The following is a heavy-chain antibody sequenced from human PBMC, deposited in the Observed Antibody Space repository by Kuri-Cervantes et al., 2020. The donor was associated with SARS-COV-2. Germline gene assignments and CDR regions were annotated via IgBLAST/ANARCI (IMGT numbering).Heavy chain of an antibody. CDR3: ARDRVGVHDS. V-gene: IGHV3-30-3*01. J-gene: IGHJ4*02. D-gene: IGHD2-21*01. CDR2: ISYDGTNK. Sequence: GESLKISCAASGFTFSYHAMHWVRQAPGKGLEWVAVISYDGTNKDYTASGKGRFTISRDNSQNTLYLQMKSLRTEDTALYYCARDRVGVHDSWGQGTLVTVSS. CDR1: GFTFSYHA.